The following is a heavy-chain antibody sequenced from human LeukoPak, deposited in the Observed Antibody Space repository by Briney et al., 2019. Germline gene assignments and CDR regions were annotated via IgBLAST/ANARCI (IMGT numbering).Heavy chain of an antibody. Sequence: GGSVRVSCKASGYTFTGYYMHWVRQAPGQGLEWMGWINPNSGGTNYAQKFQGRVTMTRGTSISTAYMELSRLRSDDTAVYYCARGREAAMVTPQVDYWGQGTPVTVSS. V-gene: IGHV1-2*02. CDR1: GYTFTGYY. D-gene: IGHD5-18*01. J-gene: IGHJ4*02. CDR3: ARGREAAMVTPQVDY. CDR2: INPNSGGT.